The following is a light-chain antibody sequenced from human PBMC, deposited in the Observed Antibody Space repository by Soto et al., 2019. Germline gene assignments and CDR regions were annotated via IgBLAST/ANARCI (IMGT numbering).Light chain of an antibody. CDR1: SSDIGAYDY. V-gene: IGLV2-14*01. CDR2: EVN. CDR3: LSFTTTSTYV. Sequence: QSALAQPASLSGSPGQSITISCTGTSSDIGAYDYVSWFQQHPGKAPKLMISEVNNRPSGVSNRFSGSKSGNTAYLTISGIQVEDEAEYFCLSFTTTSTYVF. J-gene: IGLJ1*01.